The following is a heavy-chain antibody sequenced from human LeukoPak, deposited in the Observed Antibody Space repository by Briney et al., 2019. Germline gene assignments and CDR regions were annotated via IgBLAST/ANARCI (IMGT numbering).Heavy chain of an antibody. CDR1: GGSFSGYY. CDR2: INHSGST. V-gene: IGHV4-34*01. CDR3: ARDRGVTTFGYFDY. J-gene: IGHJ4*02. D-gene: IGHD4-17*01. Sequence: PSKTLSLTCAVYGGSFSGYYWSWIRQPPGKGLEWIGEINHSGSTNYNPSLKSRVTISVDTSKNQFSLKLSSVTAADTAVYYCARDRGVTTFGYFDYWGQGTLVTVSS.